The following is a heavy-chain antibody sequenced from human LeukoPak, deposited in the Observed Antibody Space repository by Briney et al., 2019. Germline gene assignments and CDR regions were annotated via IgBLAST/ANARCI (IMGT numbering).Heavy chain of an antibody. CDR3: AKLPREYCSSTSCPNWFDT. J-gene: IGHJ5*02. CDR1: GFTFSSYG. V-gene: IGHV3-23*01. CDR2: ISASGGTT. Sequence: GGSLRLSCAASGFTFSSYGMTWVRQAPGKGLEWDSAISASGGTTYYADSVKGRFTTSRDNSKNTLYLQMNSLRDDDTAVYYCAKLPREYCSSTSCPNWFDTWGQGTLVTVSS. D-gene: IGHD2-2*01.